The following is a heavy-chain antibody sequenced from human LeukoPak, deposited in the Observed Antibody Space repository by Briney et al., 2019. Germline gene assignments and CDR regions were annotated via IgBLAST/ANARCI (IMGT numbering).Heavy chain of an antibody. CDR3: ARETSQKGAHYMDV. J-gene: IGHJ6*03. CDR2: IYISGST. V-gene: IGHV4-4*07. Sequence: SETLSLTCTVSGGSISSYYWSWIRQPAGKGLEWIGRIYISGSTTYSPSLRSRVTISVDTSKNQFSLKLSSVTAADTAVYYCARETSQKGAHYMDVWGKGTTITISS. D-gene: IGHD3-16*01. CDR1: GGSISSYY.